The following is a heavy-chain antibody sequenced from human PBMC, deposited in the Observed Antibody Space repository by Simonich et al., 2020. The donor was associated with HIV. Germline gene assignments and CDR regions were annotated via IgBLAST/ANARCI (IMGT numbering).Heavy chain of an antibody. V-gene: IGHV3-9*01. D-gene: IGHD6-13*01. CDR1: GFTFDDYA. Sequence: EVQLVESGGGLVQPGRSLRLSCAASGFTFDDYAMHWVRQAPGEGLGWVSGISGNSGSIGYANSVKGRFTISRDNAKNSLYLQMNSLRAEDTALYYCAKDRAAAGSNYFDYWGQGTLVTVSS. J-gene: IGHJ4*02. CDR3: AKDRAAAGSNYFDY. CDR2: ISGNSGSI.